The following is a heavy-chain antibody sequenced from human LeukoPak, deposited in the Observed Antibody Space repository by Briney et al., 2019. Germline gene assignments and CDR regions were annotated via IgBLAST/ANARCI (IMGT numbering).Heavy chain of an antibody. Sequence: ASVKVSCKASGYTFTAYYTHWVRQAPGQGLEWVGWINPDSGGTNYAQKFQGRVTMTRDTSINTAYMELSRLTSDDTAIYYCARGWGYLDYWGQGTLVTVSS. CDR1: GYTFTAYY. D-gene: IGHD3-16*01. CDR2: INPDSGGT. CDR3: ARGWGYLDY. V-gene: IGHV1-2*02. J-gene: IGHJ4*02.